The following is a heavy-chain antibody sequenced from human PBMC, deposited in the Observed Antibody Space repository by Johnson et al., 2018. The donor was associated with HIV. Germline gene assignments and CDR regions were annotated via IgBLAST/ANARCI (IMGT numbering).Heavy chain of an antibody. V-gene: IGHV3-11*04. CDR3: ARGEGRIPHAFDI. D-gene: IGHD2-2*02. Sequence: LEWVSYISGSGGTIYYADSVKGRFTISRDNAMNSVYLQMNSLRAEDTAVYYCARGEGRIPHAFDIWGQGTMVTVSS. J-gene: IGHJ3*02. CDR2: ISGSGGTI.